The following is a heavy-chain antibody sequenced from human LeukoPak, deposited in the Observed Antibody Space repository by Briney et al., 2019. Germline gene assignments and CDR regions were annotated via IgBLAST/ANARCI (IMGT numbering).Heavy chain of an antibody. V-gene: IGHV3-23*01. Sequence: GGSLRLSCAVSAFTFNSYAMSWVRQAPGKGLEWVSAISGSGANTYYADSVKGRFTISRDNSKNTLYLQMNNLRAEDTAVYYCAKCRVGAANFDYWGQGTLVTVSS. D-gene: IGHD1-26*01. CDR3: AKCRVGAANFDY. J-gene: IGHJ4*02. CDR1: AFTFNSYA. CDR2: ISGSGANT.